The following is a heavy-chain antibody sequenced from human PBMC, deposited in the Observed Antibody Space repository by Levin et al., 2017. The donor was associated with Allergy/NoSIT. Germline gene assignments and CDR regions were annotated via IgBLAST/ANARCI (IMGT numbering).Heavy chain of an antibody. Sequence: PSETLSLTCTVSGDSISSGDYSWSWIRQPPGKGLEWIGYIYHSGSTYYNPSLKSRVTISVDRSKNQFSLRLTSVTAADAAVYYCAADYGSGSYRFDQWGQGLLVTVSS. CDR2: IYHSGST. V-gene: IGHV4-30-2*01. J-gene: IGHJ4*02. CDR1: GDSISSGDYS. CDR3: AADYGSGSYRFDQ. D-gene: IGHD3-10*01.